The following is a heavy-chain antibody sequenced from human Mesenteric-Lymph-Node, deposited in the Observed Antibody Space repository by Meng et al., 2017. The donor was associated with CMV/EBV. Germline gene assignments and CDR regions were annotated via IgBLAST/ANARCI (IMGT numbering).Heavy chain of an antibody. CDR3: ARAVDCSSNTCYHQYYYFGMDV. D-gene: IGHD2-2*01. CDR2: IIWNGGST. Sequence: GGSLRLSCAASGFTFEDYGMSWVRQAPGKGLEWVSGIIWNGGSTGYADSVKGRFTISRDNAKNSLYLQMNSLRAEDTAVYYCARAVDCSSNTCYHQYYYFGMDVWGLGTAVTVSS. J-gene: IGHJ6*02. CDR1: GFTFEDYG. V-gene: IGHV3-20*04.